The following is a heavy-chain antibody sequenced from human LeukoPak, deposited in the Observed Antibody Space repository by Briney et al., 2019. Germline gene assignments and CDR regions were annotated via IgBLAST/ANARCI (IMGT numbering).Heavy chain of an antibody. CDR2: IYTSGST. Sequence: SETLSLTCTVSGGSISNYYWSWIRQPAGKGLEWIGRIYTSGSTNYNPSLKSRVTMSIDTSKSQFSLKLSSVTAADTAVYYYARNYYDSSGYKYAFDYWGQGTLVTVSS. V-gene: IGHV4-4*07. D-gene: IGHD3-22*01. CDR1: GGSISNYY. CDR3: ARNYYDSSGYKYAFDY. J-gene: IGHJ4*02.